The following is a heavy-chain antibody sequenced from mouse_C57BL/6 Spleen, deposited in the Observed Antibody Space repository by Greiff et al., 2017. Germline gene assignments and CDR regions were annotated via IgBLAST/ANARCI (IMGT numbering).Heavy chain of an antibody. V-gene: IGHV1-59*01. CDR1: GYTFTSYW. CDR3: ARRYTAVGATPVAY. D-gene: IGHD1-1*01. Sequence: QVQLQQPGAELVRPGTSVKLSCKASGYTFTSYWMHWVKQRPGQGLEWIGVIDPSDSCNNSNQQFKGKATLTVDTSSSTAYMQRSSLTSEDSSVYYSARRYTAVGATPVAYWGQGTLVTVSA. J-gene: IGHJ3*01. CDR2: IDPSDSCN.